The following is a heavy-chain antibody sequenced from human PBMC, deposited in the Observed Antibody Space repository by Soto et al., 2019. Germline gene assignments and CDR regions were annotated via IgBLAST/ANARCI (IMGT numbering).Heavy chain of an antibody. CDR2: ISGSGGST. CDR3: ASNTDCSGGSCYSVG. D-gene: IGHD2-15*01. Sequence: PGGSLRLSCAASGFTFSSYAMSWVRQAPGKGLEWVSAISGSGGSTYYADSVKGRFTISRDNSKNTLYLQMNSLRAEDTAVYYCASNTDCSGGSCYSVGWGQGTMVTVSS. V-gene: IGHV3-23*01. J-gene: IGHJ3*01. CDR1: GFTFSSYA.